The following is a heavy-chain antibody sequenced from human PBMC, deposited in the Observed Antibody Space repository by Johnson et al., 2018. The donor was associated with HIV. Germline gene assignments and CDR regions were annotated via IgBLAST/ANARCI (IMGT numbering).Heavy chain of an antibody. CDR1: GITFSSYA. CDR2: LSGSGGST. V-gene: IGHV3-23*04. J-gene: IGHJ3*02. CDR3: AKVGRMTTVVTPGDAFDI. D-gene: IGHD4-23*01. Sequence: VQLVESGGGLVQPGGSLRLSCVASGITFSSYAMSWVRQAPGKGLEWVSALSGSGGSTYYAGSVRGRFTIPRDNSKNTLYLQMNNLRAEETAVYDCAKVGRMTTVVTPGDAFDIGGQGTKVTVSS.